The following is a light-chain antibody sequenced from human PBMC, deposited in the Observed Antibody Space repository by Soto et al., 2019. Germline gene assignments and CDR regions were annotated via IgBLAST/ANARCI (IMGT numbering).Light chain of an antibody. Sequence: QSVLTQPPSASGTPGQRVTISCSGSSSNIGRNTVNWYQQLPGTAPKLLIYSNNQRPSGVPDRFSGSKSCTSASLAISGLQSEDAADYYCAAWDDSLNGPVFGGGTKLTVL. CDR3: AAWDDSLNGPV. CDR1: SSNIGRNT. V-gene: IGLV1-44*01. J-gene: IGLJ2*01. CDR2: SNN.